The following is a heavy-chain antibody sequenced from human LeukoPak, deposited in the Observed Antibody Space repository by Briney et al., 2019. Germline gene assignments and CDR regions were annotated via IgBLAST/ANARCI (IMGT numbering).Heavy chain of an antibody. Sequence: PGGSLRLSCAASGFTFSSYSMNWVRQAPGKGLEWLSYIGTGGRSIYYADSVKGRFTISRDDVKNSLDLQMDSLRAEDTAVYYCARDEAGATGSFDYWGQGAQVTVSS. V-gene: IGHV3-48*04. J-gene: IGHJ4*02. CDR2: IGTGGRSI. CDR3: ARDEAGATGSFDY. D-gene: IGHD1-26*01. CDR1: GFTFSSYS.